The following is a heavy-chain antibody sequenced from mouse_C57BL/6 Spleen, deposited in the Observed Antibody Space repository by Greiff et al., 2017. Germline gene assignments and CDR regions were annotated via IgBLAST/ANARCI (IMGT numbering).Heavy chain of an antibody. J-gene: IGHJ2*01. CDR3: AREDLPVGFEY. CDR1: GFTFSDYY. Sequence: EVKLMESEGGLVQPGSSMKLSCTASGFTFSDYYMAWVRQVPEKGLEWVANINYDGSSTYYLDSLKSRFIISRDNAKNILYLQMSSLKSEDTATYYCAREDLPVGFEYWGQGTTLTVSS. D-gene: IGHD2-1*01. CDR2: INYDGSST. V-gene: IGHV5-16*01.